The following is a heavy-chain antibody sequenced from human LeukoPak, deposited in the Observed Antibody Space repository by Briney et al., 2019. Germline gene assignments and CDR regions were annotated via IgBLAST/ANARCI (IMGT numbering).Heavy chain of an antibody. Sequence: PGGSLRLSCAASGFTFSSYGMHWVRQAPGRGLEWVEVIWYDGSNKYYADSVKGRFTISRDNSKNTLYLQMNSLRAEDTAVYYCVKDSESCGCDCYSGAGHWGQGTLVTVSS. V-gene: IGHV3-33*06. CDR3: VKDSESCGCDCYSGAGH. J-gene: IGHJ4*02. D-gene: IGHD2-21*02. CDR1: GFTFSSYG. CDR2: IWYDGSNK.